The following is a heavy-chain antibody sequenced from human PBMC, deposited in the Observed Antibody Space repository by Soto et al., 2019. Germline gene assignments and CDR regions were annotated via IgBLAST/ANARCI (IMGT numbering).Heavy chain of an antibody. CDR2: INHSGST. V-gene: IGHV4-34*01. J-gene: IGHJ3*02. Sequence: SETLSLTCAVYGGSFSGYYWSWIRQPPGKGLEWIGEINHSGSTNYNPSLKSRVTISVDTSKNQFSLKLSSVTAADTAVFYFVRQHSADCSGGTCYHAFDIWGLGTMVTVSS. CDR3: VRQHSADCSGGTCYHAFDI. D-gene: IGHD2-15*01. CDR1: GGSFSGYY.